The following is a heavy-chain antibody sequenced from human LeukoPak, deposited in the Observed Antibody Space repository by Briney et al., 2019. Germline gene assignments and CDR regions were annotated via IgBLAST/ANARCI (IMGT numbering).Heavy chain of an antibody. CDR3: AKGLLWFREFDY. D-gene: IGHD3-10*01. Sequence: GGSLRLSCAASGFTFSSYAMSWVRQAPGKGLEWVSAISGSGGSTYYADSVKGRFTISRDNSKNTLYLQTNSLRAEDTAVYYCAKGLLWFREFDYWGQGTLVTVSS. V-gene: IGHV3-23*01. J-gene: IGHJ4*02. CDR1: GFTFSSYA. CDR2: ISGSGGST.